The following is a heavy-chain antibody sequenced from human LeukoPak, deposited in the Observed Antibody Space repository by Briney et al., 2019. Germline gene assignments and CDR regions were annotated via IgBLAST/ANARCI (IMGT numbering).Heavy chain of an antibody. J-gene: IGHJ4*02. D-gene: IGHD5-24*01. V-gene: IGHV3-30-3*01. CDR1: GFTLSSYA. CDR2: ISYDGSKS. CDR3: ARGMATSNWGNFDY. Sequence: GGSLTLSCAASGFTLSSYAMHWVRQAPGMGLEGVAIISYDGSKSSYADSVKGRFTISRDNSKNTLYLQMNSLRAEDTAVYYCARGMATSNWGNFDYWGQGTLVTVSS.